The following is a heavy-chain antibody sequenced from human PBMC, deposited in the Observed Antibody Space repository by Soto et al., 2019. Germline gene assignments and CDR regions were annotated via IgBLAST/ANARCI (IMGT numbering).Heavy chain of an antibody. CDR3: AKDESTGYVELY. D-gene: IGHD3-22*01. J-gene: IGHJ4*02. V-gene: IGHV3-23*01. Sequence: GSLRLPCAASGLRLRTFAMNWVRQAPGKGLEWISTISGGGDSTYYADSVRGRSTVSRDDSKNTVYLQMNSLRAEDTALYYCAKDESTGYVELYWGLGTLVTVS. CDR2: ISGGGDST. CDR1: GLRLRTFA.